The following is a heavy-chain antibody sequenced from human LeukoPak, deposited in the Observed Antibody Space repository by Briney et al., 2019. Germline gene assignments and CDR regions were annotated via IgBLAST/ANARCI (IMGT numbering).Heavy chain of an antibody. CDR3: ASRYSGYDPDAFDI. CDR1: GYTFTSYG. CDR2: ISAYNGNT. V-gene: IGHV1-18*01. Sequence: GASVKVSCKASGYTFTSYGISWVRQAPGQGLEWMGWISAYNGNTNYAQKLQGRVTMTTDTSTSTAYMELRSLRPDDTAVYYCASRYSGYDPDAFDIWGQGTMVTVSS. J-gene: IGHJ3*02. D-gene: IGHD5-12*01.